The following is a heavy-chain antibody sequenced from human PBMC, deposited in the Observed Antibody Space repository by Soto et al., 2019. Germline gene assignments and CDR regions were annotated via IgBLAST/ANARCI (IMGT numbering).Heavy chain of an antibody. D-gene: IGHD3-10*01. CDR3: ARDHSGSYSP. V-gene: IGHV3-48*01. Sequence: PGGSLRLSCAASGFTFSSYSMNWVRQAPGKGLEWVSYISSSSSTIYYADSVKGRFTISRDNAKNSLYLQMNSLRVEDTAVYYCARDHSGSYSPWGQGTLVTVSS. J-gene: IGHJ5*02. CDR2: ISSSSSTI. CDR1: GFTFSSYS.